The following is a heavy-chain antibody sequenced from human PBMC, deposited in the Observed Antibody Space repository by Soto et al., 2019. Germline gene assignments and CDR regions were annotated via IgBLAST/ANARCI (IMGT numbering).Heavy chain of an antibody. Sequence: SETLSLTCTVSGGSISSSTYYWGWIRQSPGKGLEWIGSVYYRGTTYHNPSLKSRVTMSVDTSKNQFSLELSSVTAADTAVYYCARHDQGLSFDFWGQGALVTVSS. CDR3: ARHDQGLSFDF. J-gene: IGHJ4*02. V-gene: IGHV4-39*01. CDR2: VYYRGTT. CDR1: GGSISSSTYY. D-gene: IGHD3-16*02.